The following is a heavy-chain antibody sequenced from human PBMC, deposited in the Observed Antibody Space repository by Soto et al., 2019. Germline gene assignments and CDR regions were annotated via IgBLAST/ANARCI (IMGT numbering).Heavy chain of an antibody. CDR2: IWYDGSNK. V-gene: IGHV3-33*01. D-gene: IGHD3-3*01. CDR1: GFTFSSYG. CDR3: ARGDFWSGQPYGMDV. J-gene: IGHJ6*02. Sequence: QVQLVESGGGVVQPGRSLRLSCAASGFTFSSYGMHWVRQAPGKGLEWVAVIWYDGSNKYYADSVKGRFTISRDNSKNTLYLQMNSLRAEDTAVYYCARGDFWSGQPYGMDVWGQGTTVTVSS.